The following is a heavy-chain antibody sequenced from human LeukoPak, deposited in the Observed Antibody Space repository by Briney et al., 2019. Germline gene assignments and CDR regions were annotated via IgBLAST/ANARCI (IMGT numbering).Heavy chain of an antibody. Sequence: GASVNVSCKPSVYTFTDYYIHWVQQAPGQGLEWMGRVDPEDGGTMYAEKFQGRVTIIEKTSRDTAYMELSSLRSNDTALYYCTTEGDYYDTQPPPWGQRTLVTVSS. CDR1: VYTFTDYY. J-gene: IGHJ5*02. CDR2: VDPEDGGT. CDR3: TTEGDYYDTQPPP. D-gene: IGHD3-22*01. V-gene: IGHV1-69-2*01.